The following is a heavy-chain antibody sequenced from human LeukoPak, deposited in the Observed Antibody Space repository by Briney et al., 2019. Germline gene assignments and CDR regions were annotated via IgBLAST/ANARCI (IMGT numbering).Heavy chain of an antibody. CDR2: ISGSGGST. Sequence: GGSLRLSCAASGFTFSSYAMSWVRQAPGKGLEWVSAISGSGGSTYYADSVKGRFTISRDNSKNTLYLQMNSLRAEDTAAYYCAKFLTTMVRGVSPTGGYWGQGTLVTVSS. CDR1: GFTFSSYA. D-gene: IGHD3-10*01. CDR3: AKFLTTMVRGVSPTGGY. V-gene: IGHV3-23*01. J-gene: IGHJ4*02.